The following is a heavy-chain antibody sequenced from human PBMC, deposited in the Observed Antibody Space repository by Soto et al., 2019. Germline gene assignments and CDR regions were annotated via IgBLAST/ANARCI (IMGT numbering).Heavy chain of an antibody. CDR3: ARDSREYSSSGY. D-gene: IGHD6-6*01. V-gene: IGHV1-18*04. J-gene: IGHJ4*02. Sequence: ASVKVSCKASGFNFISYGISWVRQAPGQGLEWMGWISAYNGNTNYAQKLQGRVTMTTDTSTSTAYMELRSLRSDDTAVYYCARDSREYSSSGYWGQGTLVTVSS. CDR2: ISAYNGNT. CDR1: GFNFISYG.